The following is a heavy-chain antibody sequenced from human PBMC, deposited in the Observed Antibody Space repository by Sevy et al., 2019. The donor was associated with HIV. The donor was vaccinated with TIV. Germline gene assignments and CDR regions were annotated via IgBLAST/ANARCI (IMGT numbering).Heavy chain of an antibody. CDR2: ISGSGGST. CDR1: GFTFSSSA. Sequence: QLGGSLRLSCAASGFTFSSSAMSWVRQAPGKGLEWVSGISGSGGSTYYADSVKGRFTISRDNSKNTLFLQMNSLRAQDTAIYYCAKSFELVYFDSWGQGTLVTVSS. CDR3: AKSFELVYFDS. V-gene: IGHV3-23*01. D-gene: IGHD6-13*01. J-gene: IGHJ4*02.